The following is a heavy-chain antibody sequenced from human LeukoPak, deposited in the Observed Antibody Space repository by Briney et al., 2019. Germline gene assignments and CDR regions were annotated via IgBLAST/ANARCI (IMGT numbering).Heavy chain of an antibody. CDR2: IYTSGST. V-gene: IGHV4-4*07. CDR3: ARGISGNSHWFDP. Sequence: SETLSLTCTVSGGSISSYYWSWIRQPAGKGLEWIGRIYTSGSTNYNPSLKSRVTMSVDTSKNQFSLRLNSITAADTAVYYCARGISGNSHWFDPWGQGTLVTVSS. D-gene: IGHD3-10*01. J-gene: IGHJ5*02. CDR1: GGSISSYY.